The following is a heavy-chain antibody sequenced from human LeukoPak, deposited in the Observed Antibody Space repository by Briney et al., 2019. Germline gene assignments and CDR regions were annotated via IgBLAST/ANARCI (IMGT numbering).Heavy chain of an antibody. J-gene: IGHJ6*04. CDR3: ASSIVVVPAAMPGSPRYYYYGMDV. CDR1: GGSISSGGYY. D-gene: IGHD2-2*01. V-gene: IGHV4-31*03. Sequence: SQTLSLTCTVSGGSISSGGYYWSWIRQHPGKGLEWIGYIYYSGGTYYNPSLKSRVTISVDTSKNQFSLKLSSVTAADTAVYYCASSIVVVPAAMPGSPRYYYYGMDVWGKGTTVTVSS. CDR2: IYYSGGT.